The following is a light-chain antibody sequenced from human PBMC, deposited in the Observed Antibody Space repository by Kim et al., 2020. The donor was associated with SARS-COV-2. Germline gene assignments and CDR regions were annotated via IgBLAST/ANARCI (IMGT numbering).Light chain of an antibody. CDR3: QAWGTGKGV. Sequence: QPVLTQSPSVSASLGASVKFTCSLSRGHTTYAIAWLQQQPERGPRYLMKIDNDGSHSKGDGIPDRFSGSSSGAERYLTISSLQSDDEADYYCQAWGTGKGVFGGGTQLTVL. CDR1: RGHTTYA. CDR2: IDNDGSH. V-gene: IGLV4-69*02. J-gene: IGLJ3*02.